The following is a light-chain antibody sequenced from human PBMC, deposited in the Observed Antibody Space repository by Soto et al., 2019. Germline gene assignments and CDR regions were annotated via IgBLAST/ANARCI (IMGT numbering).Light chain of an antibody. Sequence: QSALTQPPSVSGSPRQSVSISCTGTSSDVGAYNYVSWYQQHPGEAPKLMIYDVSRRPSGVPDRFSGSKSGNTASLTISGLQAEYEADYYCCSLAGSYTVIFGGGTKVTVL. CDR3: CSLAGSYTVI. J-gene: IGLJ2*01. V-gene: IGLV2-11*01. CDR2: DVS. CDR1: SSDVGAYNY.